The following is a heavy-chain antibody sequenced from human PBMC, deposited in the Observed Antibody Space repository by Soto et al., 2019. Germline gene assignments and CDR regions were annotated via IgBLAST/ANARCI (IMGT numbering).Heavy chain of an antibody. CDR3: ARGSSGYYDY. J-gene: IGHJ4*02. CDR1: VGSISSGGYS. Sequence: PLSLTCGVSVGSISSGGYSWSWIRQPPGKGLEWIGYIYHSGSTYYNPSLKSRVTISVDRSKNQFSLKLSSVTAADTAVYYCARGSSGYYDYWGQGTLVTVSS. V-gene: IGHV4-30-2*01. D-gene: IGHD3-22*01. CDR2: IYHSGST.